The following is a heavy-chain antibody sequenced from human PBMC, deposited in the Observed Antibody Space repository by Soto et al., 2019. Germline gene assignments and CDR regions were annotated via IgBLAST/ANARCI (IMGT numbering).Heavy chain of an antibody. CDR1: GGTFSSYA. V-gene: IGHV1-69*13. CDR3: ARSPGAVADPYYFDY. Sequence: SVKVSCKASGGTFSSYAISWVRQAPGQGLEWMGGIIPIFGTANYAQKFQGRVTITADESTSTAYMELSSLRSEDTAVYYCARSPGAVADPYYFDYWGQGTLVTV. CDR2: IIPIFGTA. D-gene: IGHD6-19*01. J-gene: IGHJ4*02.